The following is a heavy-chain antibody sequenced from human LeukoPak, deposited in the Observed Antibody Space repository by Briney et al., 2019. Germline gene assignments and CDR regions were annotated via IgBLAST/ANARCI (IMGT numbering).Heavy chain of an antibody. V-gene: IGHV3-11*01. Sequence: GGSLRLSCAASGFTFSDYYMSWIRQAPGKGLEWVSYISSSGSTIYYADSVKGRFTISRDNAKNSLYLQMNSLRAEDTAVYYCTRSHCSSTSCRYWYFDLWGRGTLVTVSS. J-gene: IGHJ2*01. CDR3: TRSHCSSTSCRYWYFDL. CDR2: ISSSGSTI. D-gene: IGHD2-2*01. CDR1: GFTFSDYY.